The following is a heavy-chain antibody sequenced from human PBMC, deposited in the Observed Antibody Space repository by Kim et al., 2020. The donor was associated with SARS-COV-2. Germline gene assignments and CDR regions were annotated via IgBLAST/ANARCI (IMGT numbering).Heavy chain of an antibody. J-gene: IGHJ6*02. CDR1: GFTFDDYA. CDR2: ISWNSGSI. V-gene: IGHV3-9*01. Sequence: GGSLRLSCAASGFTFDDYAMHWVRQAPGKGLEWVSGISWNSGSIGYADSVKGRFTISRDNAKNSLYLQMNRLRAEDTALYYCAKLPDPYYYYGMDVWVQGTTVTVSS. CDR3: AKLPDPYYYYGMDV.